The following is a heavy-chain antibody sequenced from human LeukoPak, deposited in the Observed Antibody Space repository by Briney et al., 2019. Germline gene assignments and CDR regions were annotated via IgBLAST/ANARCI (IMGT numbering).Heavy chain of an antibody. CDR2: IYYSGST. J-gene: IGHJ5*02. Sequence: SETLSLTCTVSGGSISNYYWSWIRQPPGKGLEWIGYIYYSGSTNYNPSLKSRVTISVDTSKNQFSLKLSSVTAADTAVYYCARGSGWNWFDPWGQGTLVTVSS. V-gene: IGHV4-59*01. CDR1: GGSISNYY. CDR3: ARGSGWNWFDP.